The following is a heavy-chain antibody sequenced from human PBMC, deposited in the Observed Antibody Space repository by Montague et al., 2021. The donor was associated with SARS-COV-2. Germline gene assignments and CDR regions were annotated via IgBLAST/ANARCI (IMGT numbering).Heavy chain of an antibody. D-gene: IGHD2-21*01. V-gene: IGHV4-34*01. CDR2: INHRGST. J-gene: IGHJ6*03. CDR1: GGSISGYY. CDR3: ARSPRGFLKLWWYYMDV. Sequence: SETLSLTCAVYGGSISGYYWCWIRQPPGKGLVWIGDINHRGSTNYNPSLKSRVTISVDTSKNQFSLKLSSVTAADTAVYYCARSPRGFLKLWWYYMDVWGKGATVTVSS.